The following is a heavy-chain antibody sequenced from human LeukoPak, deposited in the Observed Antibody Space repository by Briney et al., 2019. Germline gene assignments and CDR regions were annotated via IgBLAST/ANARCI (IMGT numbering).Heavy chain of an antibody. CDR2: IYNSEST. Sequence: SETLSLTCTVSGGSISNYYWSWSRQPPGKGLEWIGYIYNSESTSYNPSLKSRVTISVDTSKNQLSLKLNSVTAADTAVYYCTRAGDGSGLYWGQGILVIVSS. J-gene: IGHJ4*02. D-gene: IGHD2-15*01. V-gene: IGHV4-59*01. CDR3: TRAGDGSGLY. CDR1: GGSISNYY.